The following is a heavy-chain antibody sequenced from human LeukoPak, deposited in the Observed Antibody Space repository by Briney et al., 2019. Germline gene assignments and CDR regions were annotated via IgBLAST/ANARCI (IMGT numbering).Heavy chain of an antibody. D-gene: IGHD3-10*01. V-gene: IGHV1-2*02. Sequence: ASVKVSCKASGYTFTGYYMHWVRQAPGQGLEWMGWINPNSGGTNYAQKFQGRVTMTRDTSISTAYMELSRLRSDDTAVYYCARGASLEGLGELRIDYWGQGTLVTVSS. CDR3: ARGASLEGLGELRIDY. J-gene: IGHJ4*02. CDR2: INPNSGGT. CDR1: GYTFTGYY.